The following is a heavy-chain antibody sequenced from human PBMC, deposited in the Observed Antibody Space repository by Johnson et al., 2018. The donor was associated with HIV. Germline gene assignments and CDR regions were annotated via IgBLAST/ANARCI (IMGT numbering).Heavy chain of an antibody. D-gene: IGHD3-16*01. V-gene: IGHV3-30*04. Sequence: QVQLVESGGGVVQPGRSLRLSCAASGFTFNSYAMHWVRQAPGKGLEWVAVISYDGNNKYYADSLKGRFTISRDNSKNTLYLQMNSLRVEDTAVYFCGSLGDGHQKGAFEIWGHGTMVTVSS. CDR3: GSLGDGHQKGAFEI. CDR1: GFTFNSYA. CDR2: ISYDGNNK. J-gene: IGHJ3*02.